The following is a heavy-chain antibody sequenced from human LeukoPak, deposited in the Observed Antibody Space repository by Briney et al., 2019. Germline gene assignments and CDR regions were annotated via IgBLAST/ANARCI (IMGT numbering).Heavy chain of an antibody. D-gene: IGHD2-15*01. Sequence: ASVKVSCKASGYTSTGYYMHWVRQAPGQGLEWMGWINSNSGGTNYAQKFQGRVTMTRDTSISTAYMELSRLRSDDTAVYYCARDPPYCSGGSCTRRKQIDYWGQGTLVTVSS. V-gene: IGHV1-2*02. CDR2: INSNSGGT. CDR3: ARDPPYCSGGSCTRRKQIDY. CDR1: GYTSTGYY. J-gene: IGHJ4*02.